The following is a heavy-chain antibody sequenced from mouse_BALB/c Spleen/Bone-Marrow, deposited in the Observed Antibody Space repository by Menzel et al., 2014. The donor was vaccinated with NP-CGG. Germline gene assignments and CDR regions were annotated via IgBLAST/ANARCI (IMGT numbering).Heavy chain of an antibody. CDR3: SRPDYCSYLNY. CDR1: GFDFSRYW. D-gene: IGHD1-1*01. Sequence: EVKLMESGGGLVQPGGSLKLSCAASGFDFSRYWMSWVRQAPGKGLEWIGEINPDSRTINYSPSLKDKFITSRDNAKNTLYLRLNKVGSEDTALYYCSRPDYCSYLNYWGQGTTLTVSS. CDR2: INPDSRTI. V-gene: IGHV4-1*02. J-gene: IGHJ2*01.